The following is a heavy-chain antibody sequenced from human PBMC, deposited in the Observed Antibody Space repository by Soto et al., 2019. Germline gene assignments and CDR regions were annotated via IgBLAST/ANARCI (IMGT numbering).Heavy chain of an antibody. D-gene: IGHD4-17*01. V-gene: IGHV1-69*13. Sequence: GGSVKVSFKASGGPFSSYAISLVRQAPGQGLEWMGGIIPIFGTANYAQKFQGRVTITADESTSTAYMELSSLRSEDTAVYYCAREGVNDYGGHSGIDYWGQGTLVTVSS. CDR1: GGPFSSYA. CDR2: IIPIFGTA. J-gene: IGHJ4*02. CDR3: AREGVNDYGGHSGIDY.